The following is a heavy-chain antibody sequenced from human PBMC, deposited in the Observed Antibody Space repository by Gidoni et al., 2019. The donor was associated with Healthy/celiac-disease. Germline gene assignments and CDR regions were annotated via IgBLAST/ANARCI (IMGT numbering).Heavy chain of an antibody. CDR2: IIPIFGTA. J-gene: IGHJ6*02. D-gene: IGHD6-6*01. V-gene: IGHV1-69*01. CDR1: GGTFSSYA. Sequence: QVQLVQSGAEVKKPGYSVKVSCKASGGTFSSYAISWVRHAPGQGLEWMGGIIPIFGTANYAQKFQGRVTITADESTSTAYMELSSLRSEDTAVYYCAGGASIAARPAPYGMDVWGQGTTVTVSS. CDR3: AGGASIAARPAPYGMDV.